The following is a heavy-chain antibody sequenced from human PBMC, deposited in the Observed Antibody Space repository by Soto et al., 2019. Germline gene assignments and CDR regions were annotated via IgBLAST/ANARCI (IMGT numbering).Heavy chain of an antibody. D-gene: IGHD6-19*01. Sequence: GGSLRLYCAASGFTFSSYAMSWVRQAPGKGLEWVSAISGSGGSTYYADSVKGRFTISRDNSKNTLYLQMNSLRAEDTAVYYCAKDQQWLVLAPLDYWGQGTLVTVSS. CDR3: AKDQQWLVLAPLDY. V-gene: IGHV3-23*01. CDR2: ISGSGGST. CDR1: GFTFSSYA. J-gene: IGHJ4*02.